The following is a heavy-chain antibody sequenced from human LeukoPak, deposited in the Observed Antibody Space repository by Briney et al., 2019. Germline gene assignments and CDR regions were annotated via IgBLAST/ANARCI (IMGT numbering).Heavy chain of an antibody. CDR3: ARTPRARCCSGGSCYSPNPDWFDP. CDR2: IYYSGST. CDR1: SGSLSSYY. D-gene: IGHD2-15*01. J-gene: IGHJ5*02. Sequence: SETLSLACTVSSGSLSSYYWSWIRQPPGKGLEWIGYIYYSGSTNYNPSLKSRVTISVDTSKNQFSLKLSSVTAADTAVYYCARTPRARCCSGGSCYSPNPDWFDPWGQGTLVTVSS. V-gene: IGHV4-59*08.